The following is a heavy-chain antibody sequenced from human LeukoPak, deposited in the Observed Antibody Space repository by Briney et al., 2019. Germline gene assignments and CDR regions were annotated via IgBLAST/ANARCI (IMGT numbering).Heavy chain of an antibody. J-gene: IGHJ4*02. V-gene: IGHV3-7*01. CDR1: GFTFSSYW. D-gene: IGHD3-3*01. CDR2: IKQDGSEK. Sequence: PGESLRLSCAASGFTFSSYWMSWVRQAPGKGLEWVANIKQDGSEKYYVDSVKGRFTIPRDNAKNSLYLQMNSLRAEDTAVYYCARSFWSGREPFDYWGQGTLVTVSS. CDR3: ARSFWSGREPFDY.